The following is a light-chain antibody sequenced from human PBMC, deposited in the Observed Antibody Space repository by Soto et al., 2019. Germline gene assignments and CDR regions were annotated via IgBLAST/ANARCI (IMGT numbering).Light chain of an antibody. CDR1: SIGSKS. CDR3: QVWESRSDHVI. CDR2: YVS. V-gene: IGLV3-21*01. J-gene: IGLJ2*01. Sequence: SYELTQPPSVSLAPGQTASITCGGNSIGSKSVHWYQQKPGQAPIVVIYYVSARPSGIPERFAGSNSGNTATLTISRVEAGDEADYYCQVWESRSDHVIFGGGTKLTVL.